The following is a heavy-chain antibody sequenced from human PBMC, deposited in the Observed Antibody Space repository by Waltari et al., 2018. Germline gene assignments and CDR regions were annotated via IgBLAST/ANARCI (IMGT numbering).Heavy chain of an antibody. CDR1: GYTFTDYY. CDR3: ATTGEYYYDSSGYYRPFDY. CDR2: VDPEDGET. V-gene: IGHV1-69-2*01. D-gene: IGHD3-22*01. Sequence: EVQLVQSGAEVKKPGATVKISCQASGYTFTDYYMHWVQPAPGKGLEWMGRVDPEDGETIYAEKFQGRVTITADTSTDTDYMELSSLRSEDTAVYYCATTGEYYYDSSGYYRPFDYWGQGTLVTVSS. J-gene: IGHJ4*02.